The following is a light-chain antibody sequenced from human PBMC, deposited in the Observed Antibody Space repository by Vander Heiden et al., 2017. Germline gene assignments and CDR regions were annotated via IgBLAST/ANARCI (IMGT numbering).Light chain of an antibody. Sequence: LTQPAPVFRCPGYSITLSCTGTGRVLGRHNHASWYHQHPGNAPKVMIYDGRKRSSGVSSRFSGSKSGKTASLTMSGLQAEDEADYYCSSYGTSNARVFGGGTKLTVL. J-gene: IGLJ3*02. V-gene: IGLV2-14*01. CDR1: GRVLGRHNH. CDR2: DGR. CDR3: SSYGTSNARV.